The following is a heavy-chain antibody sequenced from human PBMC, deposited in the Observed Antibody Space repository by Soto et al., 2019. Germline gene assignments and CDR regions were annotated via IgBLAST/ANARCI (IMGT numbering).Heavy chain of an antibody. V-gene: IGHV3-48*02. Sequence: GGSLRLSCAASGFIFSTYSMNWVRQAPGKGLEWVSYISTSTSTIYYADSVKGRFTISGDNAKNSLYLQMNSLRDEDTAMYYCARHGYSGYDYYYYYGMDVWGQGTTVTVSS. CDR1: GFIFSTYS. CDR3: ARHGYSGYDYYYYYGMDV. J-gene: IGHJ6*02. D-gene: IGHD5-12*01. CDR2: ISTSTSTI.